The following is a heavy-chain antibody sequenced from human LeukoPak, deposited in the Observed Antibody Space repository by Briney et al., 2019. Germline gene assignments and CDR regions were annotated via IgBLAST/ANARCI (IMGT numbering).Heavy chain of an antibody. CDR2: ISYDGSNK. V-gene: IGHV3-30*01. CDR3: ARITGISGWYDFDY. D-gene: IGHD6-19*01. Sequence: PGGSLRLSCAASGFTFSSYAMHWVRQAPGKGLEWVAVISYDGSNKYYADSVKGRFTISRDNSKNTLYLQMNSLRAEDTAVYYCARITGISGWYDFDYWGQGTLVTVSS. CDR1: GFTFSSYA. J-gene: IGHJ4*02.